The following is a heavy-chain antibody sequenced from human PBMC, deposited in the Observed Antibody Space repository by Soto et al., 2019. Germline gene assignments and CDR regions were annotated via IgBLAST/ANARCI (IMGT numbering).Heavy chain of an antibody. CDR2: LNHSGST. CDR3: ARGRGYMDV. CDR1: GLSCSGYY. J-gene: IGHJ6*03. V-gene: IGHV4-34*01. Sequence: SETLSLTGAVFGLSCSGYYLSWIRQPPGKGLAWIGELNHSGSTHYNPSLKSRVTISVDTSKNQFSLKLSSVTAADTAVYYCARGRGYMDVWGKGTTVT.